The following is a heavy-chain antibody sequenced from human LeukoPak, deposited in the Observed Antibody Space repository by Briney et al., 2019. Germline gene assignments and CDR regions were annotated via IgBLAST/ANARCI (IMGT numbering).Heavy chain of an antibody. J-gene: IGHJ4*02. V-gene: IGHV1-46*01. CDR3: ARVSGSYEY. CDR2: INPSGGST. D-gene: IGHD1-26*01. Sequence: ASVKVSCQASGYTXTTCYMHWVRQAPGQGLEWLGRINPSGGSTSYAQKFQGRITMTRDTSTSTVYMELSSLRSEDAAVYYCARVSGSYEYWGQGTLVAVSS. CDR1: GYTXTTCY.